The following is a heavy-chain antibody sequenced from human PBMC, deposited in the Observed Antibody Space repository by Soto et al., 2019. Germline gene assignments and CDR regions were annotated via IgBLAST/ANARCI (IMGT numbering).Heavy chain of an antibody. V-gene: IGHV3-7*01. J-gene: IGHJ6*03. CDR3: ARVGYDFWSGYYIAYYYYYMDV. Sequence: GGSLRLSCAASGFTFSSYWMSWVRQAPGKGLEWVANIKQDGSEKYYVDSVKGRFTISRDNAKNSLYLQMNSLRAEDTAVYYCARVGYDFWSGYYIAYYYYYMDVWGKGTTVTVSS. CDR2: IKQDGSEK. D-gene: IGHD3-3*01. CDR1: GFTFSSYW.